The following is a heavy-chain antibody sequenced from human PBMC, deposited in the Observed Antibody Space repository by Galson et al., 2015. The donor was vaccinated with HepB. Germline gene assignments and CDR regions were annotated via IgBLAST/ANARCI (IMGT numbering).Heavy chain of an antibody. D-gene: IGHD2-8*01. J-gene: IGHJ6*02. CDR2: ISGSGGST. V-gene: IGHV3-23*01. CDR3: AKTHPRRLILYPGYGMDV. CDR1: GFTFSSYA. Sequence: SLRLSCAASGFTFSSYAMSWVRQAPGKGLEWVSAISGSGGSTYYADSVKGRFTISRDNSKNTLYLQMNSLRAEDTAVYYCAKTHPRRLILYPGYGMDVWGQGTTVTVSS.